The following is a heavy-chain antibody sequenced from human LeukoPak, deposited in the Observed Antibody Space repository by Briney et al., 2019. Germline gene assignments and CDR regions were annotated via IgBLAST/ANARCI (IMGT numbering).Heavy chain of an antibody. CDR2: ISVHSGQT. CDR1: GYTFTSYG. Sequence: GASVKVSCKASGYTFTSYGISWVRQAPGQGLEWMGRISVHSGQTNYVQRFQDRVTMTTDTSTSTAYMELRSLGSGDTAVYYCAREGYYCHTSNGDDHWGPGTLVTVSS. D-gene: IGHD3-22*01. J-gene: IGHJ5*02. V-gene: IGHV1-18*01. CDR3: AREGYYCHTSNGDDH.